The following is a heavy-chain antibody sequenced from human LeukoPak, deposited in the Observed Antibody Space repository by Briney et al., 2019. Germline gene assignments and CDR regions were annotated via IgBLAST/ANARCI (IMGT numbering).Heavy chain of an antibody. V-gene: IGHV4-39*07. CDR2: IYYSGST. J-gene: IGHJ3*02. CDR1: SGSISSSNYY. D-gene: IGHD3-10*01. CDR3: ARGITRRRTFDI. Sequence: SETLSLTCTVSSGSISSSNYYWGWIRQPPGKGLEWIGSIYYSGSTYYNPSLKSRVTISVDTSKNQFSLKLSSVTAADTALYYCARGITRRRTFDIWGQGTMVTVSS.